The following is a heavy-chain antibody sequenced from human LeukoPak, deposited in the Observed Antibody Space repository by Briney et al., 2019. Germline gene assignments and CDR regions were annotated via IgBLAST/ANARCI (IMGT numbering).Heavy chain of an antibody. Sequence: SETLSLTCAVSGYSISSGYYWGWIRQPPGKGLEWIGSIFHSGSTCYNPSLKSRVNMSVDTSKNQISLKLSSVTAADTAVYYCARASGSYGSGSYYYYGMDVWGKGTTVTVSS. CDR1: GYSISSGYY. V-gene: IGHV4-38-2*01. D-gene: IGHD3-10*01. CDR3: ARASGSYGSGSYYYYGMDV. J-gene: IGHJ6*04. CDR2: IFHSGST.